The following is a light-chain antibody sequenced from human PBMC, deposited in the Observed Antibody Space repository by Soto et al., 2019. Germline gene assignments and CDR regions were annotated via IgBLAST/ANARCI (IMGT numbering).Light chain of an antibody. CDR2: DDS. CDR1: KIGSKS. V-gene: IGLV3-21*02. J-gene: IGLJ2*01. Sequence: SYELTQPPSVSVAPGQTARITCGGNKIGSKSVNWYQQKPGQAPVLVVYDDSDRPSGIPERFSGSNSGNTATLTISRVEAGDEADYYCQVWDSGSDHVVFGGGTQLTVL. CDR3: QVWDSGSDHVV.